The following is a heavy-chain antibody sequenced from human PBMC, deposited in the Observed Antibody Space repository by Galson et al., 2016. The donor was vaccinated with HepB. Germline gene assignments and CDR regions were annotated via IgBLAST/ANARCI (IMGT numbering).Heavy chain of an antibody. V-gene: IGHV3-13*01. CDR3: AREGGCSGGRCHNAAFDI. CDR1: GFTFSNYD. D-gene: IGHD2-15*01. CDR2: IGAAGDT. Sequence: SLRLSCAASGFTFSNYDMHWVRQATGKGLEWVSAIGAAGDTYYPGSVKGRFTVSRENANNSLYLHMNSLRAGDTAVYYCAREGGCSGGRCHNAAFDIWCQVTMVTVSS. J-gene: IGHJ3*02.